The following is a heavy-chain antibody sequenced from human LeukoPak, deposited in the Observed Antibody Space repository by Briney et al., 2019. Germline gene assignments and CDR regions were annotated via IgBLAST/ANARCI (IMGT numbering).Heavy chain of an antibody. CDR1: GYRFTNYW. V-gene: IGHV5-51*01. Sequence: GESLKISCKGSGYRFTNYWIAWVRQMPGKGLGLMGGTYPGDSDTRYSPSFQGQVTISADKSISTAFLQWSSLKASDTAIYYCARQGVYYSDSSAFYHWGQGTQVTVSS. CDR3: ARQGVYYSDSSAFYH. J-gene: IGHJ4*02. D-gene: IGHD3-22*01. CDR2: TYPGDSDT.